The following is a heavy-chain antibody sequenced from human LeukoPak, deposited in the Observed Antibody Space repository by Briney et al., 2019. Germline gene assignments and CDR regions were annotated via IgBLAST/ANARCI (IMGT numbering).Heavy chain of an antibody. CDR3: ARAGTTLLLDY. CDR1: GYTFTSYG. D-gene: IGHD4-11*01. V-gene: IGHV1-18*01. CDR2: ISAHNGKT. J-gene: IGHJ4*02. Sequence: EPSVKVSCKASGYTFTSYGIIWVRQAPGQGLQWMGWISAHNGKTNYAQNLQGRVTMTTDTSTNTVYLELRSLTSDDTAVYYCARAGTTLLLDYWGQGTLVTVSS.